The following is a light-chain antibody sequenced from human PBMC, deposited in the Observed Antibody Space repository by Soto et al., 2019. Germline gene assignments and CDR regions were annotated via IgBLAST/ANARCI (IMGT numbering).Light chain of an antibody. J-gene: IGLJ2*01. CDR3: SSYTSSSRIV. Sequence: QSVLTQPASVSGSPGQSITLSCTGTTTDVGGYIYVSWYQQHPGKAPKLLIYEVTNRPSGVSDRFSGSRSGNTASLTISGLKTEDEADYYCSSYTSSSRIVFGGGTKVTVL. CDR1: TTDVGGYIY. V-gene: IGLV2-14*01. CDR2: EVT.